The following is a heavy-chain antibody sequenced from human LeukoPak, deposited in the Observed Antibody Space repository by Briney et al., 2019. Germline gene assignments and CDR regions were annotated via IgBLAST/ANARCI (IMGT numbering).Heavy chain of an antibody. CDR1: GGSISRYD. CDR3: ARSSYDFWSGYYSYFDY. Sequence: SETLSLTCTGLGGSISRYDWSWIRGPPGKGLEWIGYIYYSGSTNYNPSLKSRVTISVDTSKNQFSLKLSSVTAADTAVYYCARSSYDFWSGYYSYFDYWGQGTLVTVSS. CDR2: IYYSGST. D-gene: IGHD3-3*01. V-gene: IGHV4-59*01. J-gene: IGHJ4*02.